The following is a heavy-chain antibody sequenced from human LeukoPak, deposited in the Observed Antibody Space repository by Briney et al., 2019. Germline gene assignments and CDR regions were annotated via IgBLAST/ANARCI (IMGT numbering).Heavy chain of an antibody. D-gene: IGHD2-2*01. CDR2: IYYSGST. Sequence: LRLSCAASGFTFSSYAMSWIRQHPGKGLEWIGYIYYSGSTYYNPSLKSRVTISVDTSKNQFSLKLSSVTAADTAVYYCARERGDYCSSTSCFDAFDIWGQGTMVTVSS. CDR3: ARERGDYCSSTSCFDAFDI. V-gene: IGHV4-31*02. CDR1: GFTFSSYA. J-gene: IGHJ3*02.